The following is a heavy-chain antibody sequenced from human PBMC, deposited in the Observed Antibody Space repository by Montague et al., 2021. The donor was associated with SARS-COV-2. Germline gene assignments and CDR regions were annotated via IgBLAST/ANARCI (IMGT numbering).Heavy chain of an antibody. J-gene: IGHJ4*02. D-gene: IGHD1-26*01. CDR2: RYYRSKWYN. V-gene: IGHV6-1*01. CDR1: GDSVARDSAA. CDR3: ARTSASSDY. Sequence: CAISGDSVARDSAAWNWIRQSPARGLEWLGRRYYRSKWYNDYAVSVKSRITINPDTSKNQISLRLNSVTPEDTAVYYCARTSASSDYWGQGTLVTVSS.